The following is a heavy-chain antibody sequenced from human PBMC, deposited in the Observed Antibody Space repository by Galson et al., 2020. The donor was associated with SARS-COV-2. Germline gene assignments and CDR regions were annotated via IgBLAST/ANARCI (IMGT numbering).Heavy chain of an antibody. J-gene: IGHJ6*02. V-gene: IGHV1-2*02. Sequence: ASVKVSCKASGYPFTAYYIHWVRQAPGQGLEWMGWINPKSGGPNYAQKFEGRVTMTRYTSIPTAYMELSRLRADDTAVYYCARLRYYDVLTGYIVDVWGQGTMVTVSS. D-gene: IGHD3-9*01. CDR3: ARLRYYDVLTGYIVDV. CDR2: INPKSGGP. CDR1: GYPFTAYY.